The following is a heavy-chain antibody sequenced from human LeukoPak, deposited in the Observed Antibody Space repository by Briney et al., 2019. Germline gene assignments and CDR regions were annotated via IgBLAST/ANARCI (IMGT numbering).Heavy chain of an antibody. CDR1: GFSLKNHG. Sequence: GGSLRLSCAASGFSLKNHGFYWVRQAPGKGLEWVAIIWSDGSQKYYADSVKGRFTISRDNSKNTVYLQMNSLRAEDTAMYYCARDLSYGSLDCRGQGTLVTVSS. D-gene: IGHD3-9*01. CDR3: ARDLSYGSLDC. CDR2: IWSDGSQK. V-gene: IGHV3-33*07. J-gene: IGHJ4*02.